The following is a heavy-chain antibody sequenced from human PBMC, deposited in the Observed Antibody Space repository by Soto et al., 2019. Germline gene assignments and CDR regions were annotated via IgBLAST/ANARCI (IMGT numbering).Heavy chain of an antibody. CDR3: ARGGGSDSFDY. D-gene: IGHD1-26*01. V-gene: IGHV4-30-2*01. CDR1: GASITFGGYS. J-gene: IGHJ4*02. CDR2: INHLETT. Sequence: QLQLHESGSGLVKPSQTLSLTCTVSGASITFGGYSWSWIRQTPGKGLEWIGYINHLETTFYNPSFESRLILSIDRAKNQFSLKLLSMAAADMAVYFCARGGGSDSFDYWGQGILVTVSS.